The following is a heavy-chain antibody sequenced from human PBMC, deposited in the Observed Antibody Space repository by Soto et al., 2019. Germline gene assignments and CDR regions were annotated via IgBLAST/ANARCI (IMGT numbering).Heavy chain of an antibody. D-gene: IGHD3-10*01. Sequence: EVQLVESGGGLAQPGGSLRLSCAASAFTLSRYSMTWVRQAPGKGVEWVANIKQDGCEKYYVDSVKGRFTISRDNAKNSLYLQMNNLRAEDTAVYYCARDPDGSGPNFDSWGQGTLVTVSS. CDR3: ARDPDGSGPNFDS. CDR1: AFTLSRYS. J-gene: IGHJ4*02. CDR2: IKQDGCEK. V-gene: IGHV3-7*04.